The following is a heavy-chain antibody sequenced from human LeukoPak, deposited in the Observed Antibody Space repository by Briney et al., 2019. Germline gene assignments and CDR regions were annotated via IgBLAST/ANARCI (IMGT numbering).Heavy chain of an antibody. CDR3: AKDASGYYSEYYFDY. D-gene: IGHD3-22*01. Sequence: GGSLRLSCAASGFTFSSYGMHWVRQAPGKGLERVAVISYDGSNKYYADSVKGRFTISRDNSKNTLYLQMNSLRAEDTAVYYCAKDASGYYSEYYFDYWGQGTLVTVSS. CDR1: GFTFSSYG. V-gene: IGHV3-30*18. J-gene: IGHJ4*02. CDR2: ISYDGSNK.